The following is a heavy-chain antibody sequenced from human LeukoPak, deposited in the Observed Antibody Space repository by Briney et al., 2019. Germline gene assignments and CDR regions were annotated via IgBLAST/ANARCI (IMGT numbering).Heavy chain of an antibody. CDR1: GYTFTGYY. CDR3: ARWGSGSYYDRGDY. D-gene: IGHD1-26*01. J-gene: IGHJ4*02. Sequence: GASVEVSCKASGYTFTGYYMHWVRQAPGQGLGWMGWINPNSGGTNYAQKFQGRVTMTRDTSISTAYMELSRLRSDDTAVYYCARWGSGSYYDRGDYWGQGTLVTVSS. CDR2: INPNSGGT. V-gene: IGHV1-2*02.